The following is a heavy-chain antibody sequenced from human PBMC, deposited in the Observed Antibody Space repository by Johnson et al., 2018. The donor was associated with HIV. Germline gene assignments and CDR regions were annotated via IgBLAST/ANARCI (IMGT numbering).Heavy chain of an antibody. V-gene: IGHV3-23*04. Sequence: VPLVESGGGLIQPGGSLRLSCAASGFTFSSYALSWVRQAPGKGLEWVPAISGTGGTTYYADSVKGRFTISRDNSKNTLYLQMNSLRAEDTAVYYCAKGWEGVTSGDAFDIWGQETMVTVSS. CDR3: AKGWEGVTSGDAFDI. J-gene: IGHJ3*02. CDR1: GFTFSSYA. D-gene: IGHD2-21*02. CDR2: ISGTGGTT.